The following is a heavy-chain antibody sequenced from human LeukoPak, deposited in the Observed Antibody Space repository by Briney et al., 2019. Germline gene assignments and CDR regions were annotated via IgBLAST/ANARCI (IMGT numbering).Heavy chain of an antibody. V-gene: IGHV1-69*13. Sequence: SVKVSCKASGGTFSSYAISWVRQAPGQGLEWMGGIIPIFGTANYAQKFQGRVTITADESTSTAYMELSSLRSEDTAVYYCASGQWLVGGGEFDYWGQGTLVTVSS. CDR2: IIPIFGTA. J-gene: IGHJ4*02. CDR1: GGTFSSYA. CDR3: ASGQWLVGGGEFDY. D-gene: IGHD6-19*01.